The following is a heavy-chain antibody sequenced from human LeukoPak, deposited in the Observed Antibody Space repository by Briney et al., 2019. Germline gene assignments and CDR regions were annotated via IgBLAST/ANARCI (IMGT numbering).Heavy chain of an antibody. J-gene: IGHJ4*02. Sequence: PSETLSLTCSVSGGSVTSSNYYWDWVRQPPGKGLEWIGSIYSSGNTYYNPSLESRVTISVDTSREQVSLMLSSVTAADTAVYYCARLPHYGSGRHGAYWGQGTLVTVSS. CDR1: GGSVTSSNYY. D-gene: IGHD3-10*01. CDR2: IYSSGNT. CDR3: ARLPHYGSGRHGAY. V-gene: IGHV4-39*07.